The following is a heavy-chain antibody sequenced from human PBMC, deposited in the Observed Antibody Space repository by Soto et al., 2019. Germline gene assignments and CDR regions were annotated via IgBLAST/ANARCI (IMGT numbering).Heavy chain of an antibody. Sequence: QVQLQQWGAGLLKPSETLSLTCAVYGGSFSGYYWSWIRQPPGKGLEWIGEINHSGSTNYNPSLKSRVTISVDTSKNQFSLKLSSVTAADTAVYYCPRGLRLRTPFDYWGQGTLVTVSS. CDR3: PRGLRLRTPFDY. CDR2: INHSGST. CDR1: GGSFSGYY. J-gene: IGHJ4*02. V-gene: IGHV4-34*01. D-gene: IGHD4-17*01.